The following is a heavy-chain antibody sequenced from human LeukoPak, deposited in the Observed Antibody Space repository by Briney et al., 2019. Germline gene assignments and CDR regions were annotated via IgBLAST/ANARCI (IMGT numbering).Heavy chain of an antibody. J-gene: IGHJ4*02. CDR2: ISSSRSYI. Sequence: GGSLRLSCAASGFTFSNYTMNWVRQAPGKGLEWVSSISSSRSYIFYADSVKGRFTVSRDNAKNTLYLQMNSLRAEDTAVYYCAGNKWLPQRYWGQGTLVTVSS. CDR1: GFTFSNYT. D-gene: IGHD3-22*01. CDR3: AGNKWLPQRY. V-gene: IGHV3-21*01.